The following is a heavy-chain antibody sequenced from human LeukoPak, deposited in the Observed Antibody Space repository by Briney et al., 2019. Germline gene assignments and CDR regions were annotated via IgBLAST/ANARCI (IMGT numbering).Heavy chain of an antibody. CDR2: MNPNSGNT. CDR3: ARRIAAMDFDY. Sequence: ASVKVSCKASGYTFTSYGISWVRQAPGQGLEWMGWMNPNSGNTGYAQKFQGRVAMTRNTSISTAYMELSSLRSEDTAVYYCARRIAAMDFDYWGQGTLVTVSS. CDR1: GYTFTSYG. J-gene: IGHJ4*02. V-gene: IGHV1-8*02. D-gene: IGHD5-18*01.